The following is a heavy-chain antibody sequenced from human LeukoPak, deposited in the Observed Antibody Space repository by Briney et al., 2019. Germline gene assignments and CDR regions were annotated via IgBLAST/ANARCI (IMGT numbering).Heavy chain of an antibody. CDR1: GGSFSGYY. V-gene: IGHV4-34*01. Sequence: SETLSLTCAVYGGSFSGYYWSWIRQPPGKGLEWIGDINHSGITNYNPSLKSRVTISVDTSKNQFSLKLSSVTAADTAVYYCASHYYGSGIDYWGQGTLVTVSS. CDR2: INHSGIT. CDR3: ASHYYGSGIDY. J-gene: IGHJ4*02. D-gene: IGHD3-10*01.